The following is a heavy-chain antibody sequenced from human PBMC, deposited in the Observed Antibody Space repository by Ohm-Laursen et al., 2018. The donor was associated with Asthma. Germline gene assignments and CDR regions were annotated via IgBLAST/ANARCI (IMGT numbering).Heavy chain of an antibody. J-gene: IGHJ4*02. CDR1: GFTFSTYA. CDR3: TTDPFMITFGGVIVDY. V-gene: IGHV3-23*01. Sequence: SLRLSCTASGFTFSTYAMNWVRQAPGKGLEWVSDISGNGGRTKYADFVTGRFTISRDNSKNTLYLQMNSLKTEDTAVYYCTTDPFMITFGGVIVDYWGQGTLVTVSS. CDR2: ISGNGGRT. D-gene: IGHD3-16*02.